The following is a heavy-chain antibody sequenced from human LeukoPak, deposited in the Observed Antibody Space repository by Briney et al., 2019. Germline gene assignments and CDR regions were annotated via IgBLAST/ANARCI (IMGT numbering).Heavy chain of an antibody. D-gene: IGHD6-19*01. CDR1: GYTSTSYG. V-gene: IGHV1-18*01. CDR3: ARDRAAVAGTWMGAWFDP. J-gene: IGHJ5*02. CDR2: ISAYNGNT. Sequence: ASAKVSCKASGYTSTSYGISWVRPAPGQGRGWMGWISAYNGNTNYAQKLQGRVTMTTDTSTSTAYMELRSLRSDDTAVYYCARDRAAVAGTWMGAWFDPWGQGTLVTVSS.